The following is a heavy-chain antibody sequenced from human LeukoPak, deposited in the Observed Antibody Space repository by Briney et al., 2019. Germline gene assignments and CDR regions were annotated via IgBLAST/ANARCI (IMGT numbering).Heavy chain of an antibody. CDR3: ARDLGGSSSIHDAFDI. CDR1: GFTFDDYG. V-gene: IGHV3-20*04. CDR2: INWNGGST. J-gene: IGHJ3*02. D-gene: IGHD6-6*01. Sequence: GGSLRLSCAASGFTFDDYGMSWVRQAPGKGLEWVSGINWNGGSTGYADSVKGRFTISRDNAKNSLYLQMNSLRAEDTALYYCARDLGGSSSIHDAFDIWGQGTMVTVSS.